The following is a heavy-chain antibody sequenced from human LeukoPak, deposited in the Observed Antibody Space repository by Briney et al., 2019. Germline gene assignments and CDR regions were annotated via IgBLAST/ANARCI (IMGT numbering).Heavy chain of an antibody. CDR1: GFTFSNYA. J-gene: IGHJ4*02. D-gene: IGHD3-3*01. CDR3: ARAGYDFWSGSFPLDY. CDR2: ISSSSSYI. V-gene: IGHV3-21*01. Sequence: PGGSLRLSCAASGFTFSNYAMSWVRQAPGKGLEWVSSISSSSSYIYYADSVKGRFTISRDNAKNSLYLQMNSLRAEDTAVYYCARAGYDFWSGSFPLDYWGQGTLVTVSS.